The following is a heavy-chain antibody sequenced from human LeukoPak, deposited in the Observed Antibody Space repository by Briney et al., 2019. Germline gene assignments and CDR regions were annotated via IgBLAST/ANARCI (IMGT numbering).Heavy chain of an antibody. J-gene: IGHJ3*02. CDR3: ARQYYYDSSGWVAFDI. V-gene: IGHV5-51*01. CDR2: IYPGDSDT. D-gene: IGHD3-22*01. CDR1: GYSFTSYW. Sequence: GESLKISCKGSGYSFTSYWIGWVRQMPGKGPEWMGIIYPGDSDTRYSPSFQGQVTISADKSISTAYLQWSSLKASDTAMYYCARQYYYDSSGWVAFDIWGQGTMVTVSS.